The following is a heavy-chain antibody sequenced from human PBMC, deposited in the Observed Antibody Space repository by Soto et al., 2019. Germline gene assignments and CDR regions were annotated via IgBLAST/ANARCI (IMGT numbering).Heavy chain of an antibody. D-gene: IGHD2-15*01. Sequence: QVQLVESGGGVVQPGTSLRLSCAASGFTFSSYAMHWVRQAPGKGLEWVAVISYDGYNKYYADSVKGRFTISRDNSKNTLYLQMNSLRAEGTAVYYCARGPYCSGGTCFGSQSAFDIWGQGTMVTVSS. CDR3: ARGPYCSGGTCFGSQSAFDI. V-gene: IGHV3-30-3*01. J-gene: IGHJ3*02. CDR1: GFTFSSYA. CDR2: ISYDGYNK.